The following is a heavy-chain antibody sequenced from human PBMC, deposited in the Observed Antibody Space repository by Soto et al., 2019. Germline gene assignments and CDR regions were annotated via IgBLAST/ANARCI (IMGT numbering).Heavy chain of an antibody. V-gene: IGHV3-9*01. CDR3: VKSMAGANKDAFDI. CDR1: GFTFGDYA. Sequence: EVRLVDSGGGLVQPGGSLRLSCAASGFTFGDYAMFWVRQAPGRGLEWVSGLSWNSGIIGYADSVKGRFTISRDNAKTSLYLHMNSLRAEDTALYYYVKSMAGANKDAFDIWGQGTVVTVSS. J-gene: IGHJ3*02. CDR2: LSWNSGII. D-gene: IGHD6-6*01.